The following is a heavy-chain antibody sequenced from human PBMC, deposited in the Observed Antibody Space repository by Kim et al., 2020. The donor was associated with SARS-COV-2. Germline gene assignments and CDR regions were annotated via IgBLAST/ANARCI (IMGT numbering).Heavy chain of an antibody. Sequence: EQKFQGRVTMTRDTSTSTVYMELSSLRSEDTAVYYCAREARFHIDNYFDYWGQGTLVTVSS. CDR3: AREARFHIDNYFDY. V-gene: IGHV1-46*01. J-gene: IGHJ4*02. D-gene: IGHD3-10*01.